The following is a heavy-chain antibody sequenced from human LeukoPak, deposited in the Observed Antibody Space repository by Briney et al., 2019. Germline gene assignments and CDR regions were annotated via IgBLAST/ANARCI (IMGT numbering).Heavy chain of an antibody. CDR1: GFTFSSYG. CDR2: ISYDGSNK. Sequence: GGSLRLSCAASGFTFSSYGMHWVRQAPGKGLEWVAVISYDGSNKYYADSVKGRFTISRDNSMNTLYLQMNSLRAEDTAVYYCAKEGTIFAAWYFDYWGQGTPGSVSS. CDR3: AKEGTIFAAWYFDY. J-gene: IGHJ4*02. D-gene: IGHD3-9*01. V-gene: IGHV3-30*18.